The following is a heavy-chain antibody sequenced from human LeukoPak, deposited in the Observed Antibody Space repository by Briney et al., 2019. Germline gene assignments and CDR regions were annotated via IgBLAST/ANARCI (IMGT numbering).Heavy chain of an antibody. D-gene: IGHD2-2*02. CDR2: INWNGDST. CDR1: GFTFDDYG. CDR3: ARCSRSSTDCYSEFDI. V-gene: IGHV3-20*04. J-gene: IGHJ3*02. Sequence: GGSLRLSCAASGFTFDDYGMSWVRQGPGKGLDWVSAINWNGDSTGYAVSVRGRFTISRDNAKNSLYLQMNSLRAEDTALYYCARCSRSSTDCYSEFDIWGQGTMVTVSS.